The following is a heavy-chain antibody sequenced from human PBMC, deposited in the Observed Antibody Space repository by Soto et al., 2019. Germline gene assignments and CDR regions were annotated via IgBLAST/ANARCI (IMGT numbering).Heavy chain of an antibody. Sequence: SETLSLTCAVYGGSFSGYYWSWIRQPPGKGLEWIGEINHSGSTNYNPSLKSRVTISVDTSKNQFSLKLSSVTAADTAVYYCARGRGGYRTYYYYYGMDVWGQGTTVTVSS. CDR3: ARGRGGYRTYYYYYGMDV. V-gene: IGHV4-34*01. J-gene: IGHJ6*02. CDR1: GGSFSGYY. D-gene: IGHD3-22*01. CDR2: INHSGST.